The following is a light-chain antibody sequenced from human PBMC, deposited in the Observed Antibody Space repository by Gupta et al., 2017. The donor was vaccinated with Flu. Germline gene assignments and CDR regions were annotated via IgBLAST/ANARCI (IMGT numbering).Light chain of an antibody. CDR1: QSINNW. CDR3: KQHLSNPLT. V-gene: IGKV1-5*03. J-gene: IGKJ4*02. Sequence: DIQMPQSPSTLSASVGDRVTITCRASQSINNWLAWYQQKPGKAPNLLIYKASNLKNGVPERFSGSESGTEFTLKINRVQADDVGAYYCKQHLSNPLTFGGGTKVEIK. CDR2: KAS.